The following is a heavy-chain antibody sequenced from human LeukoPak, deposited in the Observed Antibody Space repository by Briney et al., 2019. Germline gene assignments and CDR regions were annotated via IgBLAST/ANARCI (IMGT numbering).Heavy chain of an antibody. CDR2: IRYDGSNK. V-gene: IGHV3-30*02. CDR3: AKEGDTAMVTVDY. CDR1: GFTFSSYG. J-gene: IGHJ4*02. Sequence: GGSLRLSCAASGFTFSSYGMHWVRQAPGKGLEWVAFIRYDGSNKYYADSVKGRFTISRDNSKNTLYLQMNSLRAEDTAVYYCAKEGDTAMVTVDYWGQGTLVTVSS. D-gene: IGHD5-18*01.